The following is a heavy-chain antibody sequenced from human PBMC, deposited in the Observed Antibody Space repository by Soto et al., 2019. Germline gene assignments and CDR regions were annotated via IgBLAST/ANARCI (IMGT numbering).Heavy chain of an antibody. J-gene: IGHJ6*03. CDR2: IWYDGSNK. D-gene: IGHD1-26*01. V-gene: IGHV3-33*01. CDR3: ARDPATTNYYYYYYMDV. CDR1: GFTFSSYG. Sequence: VQLVESGGGVVQPGRSLRLSCAASGFTFSSYGMHWVRQAPGKGLEWVAVIWYDGSNKYYADSVKGRFTISRDNSKNTLYLQMNSLRAEDTAVYYCARDPATTNYYYYYYMDVWGKGTTVTVSS.